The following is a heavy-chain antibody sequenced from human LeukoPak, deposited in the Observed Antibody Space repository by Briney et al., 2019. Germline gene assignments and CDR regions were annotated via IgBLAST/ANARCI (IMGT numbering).Heavy chain of an antibody. D-gene: IGHD2-2*01. CDR1: GFTFSSYS. Sequence: GGSLRLSCAASGFTFSSYSMNWVRQAPGKGLEWVSYISSSSSTRYYADSVKGRFTISRDNAKNSLYLQMNSLRAEDTAVYYCAREGYQPLLGVYYYYMDVWGKGTTVTVSS. V-gene: IGHV3-48*01. CDR3: AREGYQPLLGVYYYYMDV. CDR2: ISSSSSTR. J-gene: IGHJ6*03.